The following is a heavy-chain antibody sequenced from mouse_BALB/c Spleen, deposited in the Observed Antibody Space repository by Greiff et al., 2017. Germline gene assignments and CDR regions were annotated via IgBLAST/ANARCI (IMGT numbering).Heavy chain of an antibody. CDR3: ARIYGNFYAMDY. V-gene: IGHV5-17*02. CDR1: GFTFSSFG. J-gene: IGHJ4*01. D-gene: IGHD2-1*01. Sequence: DVKLVESGGGLVQPGGSRKLSCAASGFTFSSFGMHWVRQAPEKGLEWVAYISSGSSTIYYADTVKGRFTISRDNPKNTLFLQMTSLRSEDTAMYYCARIYGNFYAMDYWGQGTSVTVSS. CDR2: ISSGSSTI.